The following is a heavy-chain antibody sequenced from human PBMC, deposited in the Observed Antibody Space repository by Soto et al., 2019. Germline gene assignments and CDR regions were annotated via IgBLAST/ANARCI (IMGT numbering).Heavy chain of an antibody. CDR1: GYTFTSYG. J-gene: IGHJ4*02. D-gene: IGHD3-10*01. CDR2: INPSGGST. CDR3: ARGLGWVRGGPH. Sequence: ASVKVSCKASGYTFTSYGMSWVRQAPGQGLEWMGIINPSGGSTSYAQKFQGRVTMTRDTSTSTVYMELSSLRSEDTAVYYCARGLGWVRGGPHWGQGTLVTVSS. V-gene: IGHV1-46*03.